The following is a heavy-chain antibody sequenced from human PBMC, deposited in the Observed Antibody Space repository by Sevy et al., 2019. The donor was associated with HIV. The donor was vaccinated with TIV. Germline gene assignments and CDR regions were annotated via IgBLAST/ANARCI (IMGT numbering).Heavy chain of an antibody. CDR2: ISSGSTTI. J-gene: IGHJ4*02. V-gene: IGHV3-48*01. D-gene: IGHD6-19*01. CDR1: GFTFSSYS. Sequence: GGSLRLSCVASGFTFSSYSMNWVRQAPGKGLEWVSYISSGSTTIYYADSVKGGFTISRDKAKNSLYLQMNSLTGEDTAVYDWGDEIAVAGFGYWGQGTLVTVSS. CDR3: GDEIAVAGFGY.